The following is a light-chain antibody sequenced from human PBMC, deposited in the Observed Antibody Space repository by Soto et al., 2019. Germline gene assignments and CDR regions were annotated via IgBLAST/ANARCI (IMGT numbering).Light chain of an antibody. CDR2: DAS. J-gene: IGKJ1*01. CDR3: KQYNSYIRR. V-gene: IGKV1-5*01. CDR1: QSISSW. Sequence: DIQMTHSPSTLSASVGDIVTITCRASQSISSWLAWYQQKPGKAPKLLIYDASSLESGVPSRFSGSGSGTEFTLTISCLQPDDFATYYCKQYNSYIRRCGQGTKA.